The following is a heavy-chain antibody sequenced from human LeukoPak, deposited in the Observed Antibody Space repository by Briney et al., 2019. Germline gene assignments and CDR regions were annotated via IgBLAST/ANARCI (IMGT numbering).Heavy chain of an antibody. D-gene: IGHD2-2*01. CDR2: IRWNSDSI. J-gene: IGHJ4*02. CDR1: GFTFNDYA. Sequence: PGRSLRLSCAASGFTFNDYAMHWVRQAPGKGLEWVSGIRWNSDSIAYADSVRDRFTISRDNAKNSLYLQMNSLRAEDTALYYFVKDFGQTTAASAYWGQGTQVTVSS. CDR3: VKDFGQTTAASAY. V-gene: IGHV3-9*01.